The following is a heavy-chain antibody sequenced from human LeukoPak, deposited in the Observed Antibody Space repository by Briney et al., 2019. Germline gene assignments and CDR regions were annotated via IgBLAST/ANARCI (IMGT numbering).Heavy chain of an antibody. CDR2: ISSSSSYI. CDR3: ARGWVNCSGGSCYSGNDYYYYYYMDV. J-gene: IGHJ6*03. D-gene: IGHD2-15*01. CDR1: GFTFSDYY. V-gene: IGHV3-11*06. Sequence: PGGSLRLSCAASGFTFSDYYMSWIRQAPGKGLEWVSSISSSSSYIYYADSVKGRFTISRDNAKNSLYLQMNSLRAEDTAVYYCARGWVNCSGGSCYSGNDYYYYYYMDVWGKGTTVTVSS.